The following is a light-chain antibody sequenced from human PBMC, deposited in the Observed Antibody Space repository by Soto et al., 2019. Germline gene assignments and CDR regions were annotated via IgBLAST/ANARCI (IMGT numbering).Light chain of an antibody. CDR1: KLGDKY. V-gene: IGLV3-1*01. CDR2: QDT. Sequence: SYDLTQSPSMSVSPGQTASITCSGDKLGDKYVCWYQQKPGQSPVLVIYQDTKRPSGIPERFSGSNSGNTATLTISGTQAMDEADYHCQAWDRSTVVFGGGTKLTVL. J-gene: IGLJ2*01. CDR3: QAWDRSTVV.